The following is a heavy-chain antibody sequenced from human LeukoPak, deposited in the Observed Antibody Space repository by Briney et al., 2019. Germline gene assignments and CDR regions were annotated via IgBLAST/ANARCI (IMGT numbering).Heavy chain of an antibody. CDR1: GFTSSSYG. CDR2: ISYDGGNK. Sequence: PGGSLRLSCAASGFTSSSYGMHWVRQAPGKGLEWVAVISYDGGNKYYADSVKGRFTISRDNSKNTLYLQMNSLRAEDTAVYYCAKDLVSSTNQPTSPGAFDIWGQGTMVTVSS. D-gene: IGHD2-2*01. V-gene: IGHV3-30*18. J-gene: IGHJ3*02. CDR3: AKDLVSSTNQPTSPGAFDI.